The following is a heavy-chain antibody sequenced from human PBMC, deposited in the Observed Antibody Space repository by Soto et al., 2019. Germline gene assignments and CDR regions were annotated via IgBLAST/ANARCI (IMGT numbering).Heavy chain of an antibody. D-gene: IGHD3-10*01. J-gene: IGHJ6*02. Sequence: GESLKISCKGSGYSFTSYWISWVRQMPGKGLEWMGRIDPSDSYTNYSPSFQGHVTISADKSISTAYLQWSSLKASDTAMYYCATSSFIYGSPWLYYYSLDPCGPGSTSTVS. CDR3: ATSSFIYGSPWLYYYSLDP. V-gene: IGHV5-10-1*01. CDR2: IDPSDSYT. CDR1: GYSFTSYW.